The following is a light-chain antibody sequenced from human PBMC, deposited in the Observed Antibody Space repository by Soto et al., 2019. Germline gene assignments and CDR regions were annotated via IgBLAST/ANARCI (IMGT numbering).Light chain of an antibody. Sequence: EIVLTQSPATLSLSPGERATLSCRATQSVRSSLAWYLQQPGQAPRLLIYDASKRATGIPARFSGSGSGTDFTLTFSSLEPKDFAVYYCQQRSNWPGTFGQGTKVEIK. V-gene: IGKV3-11*01. CDR2: DAS. CDR3: QQRSNWPGT. CDR1: QSVRSS. J-gene: IGKJ1*01.